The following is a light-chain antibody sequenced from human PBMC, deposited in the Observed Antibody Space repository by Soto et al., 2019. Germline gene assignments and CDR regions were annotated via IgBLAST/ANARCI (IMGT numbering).Light chain of an antibody. CDR2: DAS. CDR1: QSISSN. J-gene: IGKJ2*01. CDR3: QQYNDWPPLYT. V-gene: IGKV3-15*01. Sequence: EIVMTQSPATLSVSPGERAALSCRASQSISSNLAWYQQKPGQSPSLLIYDASARATGIPARFSGSGSGTEFTLTISSLQSEDFAVYYCQQYNDWPPLYTFGQGTNLEIK.